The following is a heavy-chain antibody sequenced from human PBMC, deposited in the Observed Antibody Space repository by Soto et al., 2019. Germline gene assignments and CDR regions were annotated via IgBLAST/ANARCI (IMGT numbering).Heavy chain of an antibody. CDR2: ISAYNGNT. D-gene: IGHD6-19*01. Sequence: GASVKVSCKASGYTFTSYGISWVRQAPGQGLEWMGWISAYNGNTNYAQKLQGRVTMTTDTSTSTAYMELRSLRSDDTAVYYCARMGYVAGTKYYFDYWGQGTLVTVSS. V-gene: IGHV1-18*01. CDR3: ARMGYVAGTKYYFDY. J-gene: IGHJ4*02. CDR1: GYTFTSYG.